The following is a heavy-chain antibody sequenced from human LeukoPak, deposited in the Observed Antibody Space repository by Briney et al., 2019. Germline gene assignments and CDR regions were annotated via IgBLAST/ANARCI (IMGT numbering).Heavy chain of an antibody. CDR2: INHSGST. CDR1: GGSISSYY. CDR3: ASFGRLVPSDDAFDI. V-gene: IGHV4-34*01. J-gene: IGHJ3*02. Sequence: SETLSLTCTVSGGSISSYYWSWIRQPPGKGLEWIGEINHSGSTNYIPSLKSRVTISVDTSKNQFSLKLSSVTAADTAVYYCASFGRLVPSDDAFDIWGQGTMVTVSS. D-gene: IGHD6-6*01.